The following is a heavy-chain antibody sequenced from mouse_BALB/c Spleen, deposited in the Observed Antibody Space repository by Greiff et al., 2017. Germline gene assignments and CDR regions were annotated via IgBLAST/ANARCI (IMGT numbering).Heavy chain of an antibody. J-gene: IGHJ4*01. Sequence: EVKLMESGGGLVQPGGSLRLSCATSGFTFTDYYMSWVRQPPGKALEWLGFIRNKANGYTTEYSASVKGRFTISRDNSQSILYLQMNTLRAEDSATYYCARDKKDAMDYGGQGTSVTVSS. CDR3: ARDKKDAMDY. V-gene: IGHV7-3*02. CDR2: IRNKANGYTT. CDR1: GFTFTDYY.